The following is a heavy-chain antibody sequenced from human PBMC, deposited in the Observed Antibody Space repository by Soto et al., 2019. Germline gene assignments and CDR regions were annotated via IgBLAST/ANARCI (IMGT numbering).Heavy chain of an antibody. Sequence: SETLSLTCTVSGDSIRSINNYWGWIRQPPGKGLEWIGNIDYNGVTYYNPSLKSRVTVSKDTSKNQFSLKVASVTAADTAIYYCGRVMIGTSRHTDSDYWGQGTQVTVSS. CDR3: GRVMIGTSRHTDSDY. D-gene: IGHD2-2*01. CDR1: GDSIRSINNY. V-gene: IGHV4-39*01. J-gene: IGHJ4*02. CDR2: IDYNGVT.